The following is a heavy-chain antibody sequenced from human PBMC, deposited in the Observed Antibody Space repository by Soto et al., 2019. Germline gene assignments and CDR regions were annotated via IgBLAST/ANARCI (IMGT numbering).Heavy chain of an antibody. D-gene: IGHD4-17*01. J-gene: IGHJ4*02. CDR3: AKDRHPDGVWDIDW. Sequence: EVHLLESGGDLVRPGGSLRLSCAASGFSFHEYTMNWVRQASGKGLEWVSGIYGAASGIYYADSVKGRFTISRDNSRNTVYLQMNNVRAEDTAVYYCAKDRHPDGVWDIDWWGQGARVTVSS. V-gene: IGHV3-23*01. CDR1: GFSFHEYT. CDR2: IYGAASGI.